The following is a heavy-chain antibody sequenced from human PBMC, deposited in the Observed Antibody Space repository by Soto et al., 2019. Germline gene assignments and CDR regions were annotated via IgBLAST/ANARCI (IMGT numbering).Heavy chain of an antibody. CDR3: ARNVDTAKYGMDV. Sequence: PGGSLTFSCASSGFTFSSYTMHWVRQTPGKGLEWVAVIWYDGSNKYYADSVKGRFTISRDNSKNTLYLQMNSLRAEDTAVYYCARNVDTAKYGMDVWGQGTTVTVSS. CDR2: IWYDGSNK. D-gene: IGHD5-18*01. CDR1: GFTFSSYT. J-gene: IGHJ6*02. V-gene: IGHV3-33*08.